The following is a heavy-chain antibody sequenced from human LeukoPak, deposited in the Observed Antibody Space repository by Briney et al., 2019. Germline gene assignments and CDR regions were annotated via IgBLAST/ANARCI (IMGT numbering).Heavy chain of an antibody. Sequence: ASVKVSCKASGYTFTGYCMHWVRQAPGQGLEWMGWINPNSGGTNYAQKFQGRVTMTRDTSISTAYMELSRLRSDDTAVYYCARTTADYYDSSGFDYWGQGTLVTVSS. CDR3: ARTTADYYDSSGFDY. V-gene: IGHV1-2*02. D-gene: IGHD3-22*01. CDR2: INPNSGGT. J-gene: IGHJ4*02. CDR1: GYTFTGYC.